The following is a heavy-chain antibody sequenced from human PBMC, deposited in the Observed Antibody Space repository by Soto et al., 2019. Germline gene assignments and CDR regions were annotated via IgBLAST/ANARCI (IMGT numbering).Heavy chain of an antibody. CDR2: IRSKAYGGTT. Sequence: GGSLRLSCTSSGFTCGDYAMSWFRQAPGKGLEWVGFIRSKAYGGTTEYAASVKGRFTISRDDSKSIAYLQMNSLKTEDTAVYYCTRVRYSSGWYYYYGMDVWGQGTTVTVSS. CDR1: GFTCGDYA. V-gene: IGHV3-49*03. CDR3: TRVRYSSGWYYYYGMDV. J-gene: IGHJ6*02. D-gene: IGHD6-19*01.